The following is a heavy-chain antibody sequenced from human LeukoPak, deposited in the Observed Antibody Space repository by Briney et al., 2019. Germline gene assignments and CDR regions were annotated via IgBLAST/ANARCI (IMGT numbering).Heavy chain of an antibody. J-gene: IGHJ3*02. CDR3: AVSWSAYSAFHI. CDR1: GFIFSDYY. Sequence: GGSLRLSCAASGFIFSDYYMNWIRQAPGKGLEWVSYIYPTGSAMSYADSVKGRFTISRDNAKNSLYLQMNSLRAEDTAIYYCAVSWSAYSAFHIWGKGKMATVSS. V-gene: IGHV3-11*04. D-gene: IGHD3-3*01. CDR2: IYPTGSAM.